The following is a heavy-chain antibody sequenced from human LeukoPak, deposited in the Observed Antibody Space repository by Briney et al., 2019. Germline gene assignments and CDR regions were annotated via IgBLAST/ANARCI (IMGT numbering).Heavy chain of an antibody. CDR2: IYHSGST. V-gene: IGHV4-4*02. CDR3: ARGPERSWFDP. D-gene: IGHD6-19*01. J-gene: IGHJ5*01. Sequence: SETVSLTCAVSGRSLSGSNWWTWVRQPPGKGLEWIVAIYHSGSTNYNPSLKGRLTISVDKSKNQFSLKLTSVTAPGTVLYYCARGPERSWFDPWGQGTLVTVSS. CDR1: GRSLSGSNW.